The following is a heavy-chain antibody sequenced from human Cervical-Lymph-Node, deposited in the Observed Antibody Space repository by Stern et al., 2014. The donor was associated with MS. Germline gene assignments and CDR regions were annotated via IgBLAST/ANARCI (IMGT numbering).Heavy chain of an antibody. CDR1: GGTFSKFP. D-gene: IGHD6-13*01. CDR3: ALSSETSDRWYSLGYDL. J-gene: IGHJ5*02. Sequence: QLVQSGAEVTKPGSSVKVSCQASGGTFSKFPSSWVRQAQGQGLEWMGGIFPVFGTPTYAQEFRGRITITADVSTSTVYMELSSLRSDDTAVYYCALSSETSDRWYSLGYDLWGQGTLVTVSS. V-gene: IGHV1-69*01. CDR2: IFPVFGTP.